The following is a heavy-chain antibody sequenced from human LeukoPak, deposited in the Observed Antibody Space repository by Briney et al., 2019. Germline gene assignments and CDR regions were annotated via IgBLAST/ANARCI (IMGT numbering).Heavy chain of an antibody. CDR3: ARGSSGWYVLFDY. D-gene: IGHD6-19*01. CDR2: ISSSSSTI. J-gene: IGHJ4*02. CDR1: GFTFSSYS. V-gene: IGHV3-48*04. Sequence: GGSLRLSCAASGFTFSSYSMNWVRQAPGKGLEWVSYISSSSSTIYYADSVKGRFTISRDNAKNSLYLQLNSLRAEDTAVYYCARGSSGWYVLFDYWGQGTLVTVSS.